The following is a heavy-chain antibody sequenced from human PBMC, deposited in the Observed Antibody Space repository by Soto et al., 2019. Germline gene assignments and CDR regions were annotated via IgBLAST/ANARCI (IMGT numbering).Heavy chain of an antibody. V-gene: IGHV3-48*01. CDR2: ITIRTGNI. D-gene: IGHD6-13*01. J-gene: IGHJ4*02. CDR3: VRGTSNWYGIDY. Sequence: PGGSLRLSCEASGFTISGCSMNWVRQAPGKGLEWLAYITIRTGNILYADSVRGRFTISADNAENSVFLQMNSLRGEDTAEYYCVRGTSNWYGIDYWGQGTLVTVSS. CDR1: GFTISGCS.